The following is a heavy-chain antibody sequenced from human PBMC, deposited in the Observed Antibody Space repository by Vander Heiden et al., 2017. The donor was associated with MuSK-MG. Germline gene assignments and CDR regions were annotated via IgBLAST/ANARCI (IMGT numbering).Heavy chain of an antibody. Sequence: EVQLVQSGAEVRKHGESLKISCKASGYSFTTYWIGWVRQMPGKGLEWMGIIYPGDSDTRYSMSFYQCQVTISVDKSITTAYRQWISLKASETAMYYCARQARADCISTSCLIDDWGQGTMVTVSS. J-gene: IGHJ4*02. CDR2: IYPGDSDT. D-gene: IGHD2-2*01. CDR1: GYSFTTYW. V-gene: IGHV5-51*01. CDR3: ARQARADCISTSCLIDD.